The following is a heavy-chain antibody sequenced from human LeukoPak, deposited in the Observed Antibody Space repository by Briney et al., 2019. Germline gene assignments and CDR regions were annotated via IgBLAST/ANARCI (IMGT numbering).Heavy chain of an antibody. Sequence: GGSLRLSCAASGFTFSGSAVHWVRQASGRGLEWVGRIRSVADSHTTAYAASVKGRFTVSRDDSRNTSYLQMNSLKTEDTVVYYCTSFDSSDWYRGQGTLVTVSS. D-gene: IGHD3-22*01. V-gene: IGHV3-73*01. CDR1: GFTFSGSA. J-gene: IGHJ4*02. CDR2: IRSVADSHTT. CDR3: TSFDSSDWY.